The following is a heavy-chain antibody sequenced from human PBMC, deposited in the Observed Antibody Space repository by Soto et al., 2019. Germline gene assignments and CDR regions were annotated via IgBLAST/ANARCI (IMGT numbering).Heavy chain of an antibody. Sequence: SETLSLTCAVYGGSFSGYYWSWIRHPPGKGLEWIGEINHSGSTNYNPSLKSRVTISVDTSKNQFSLKLSSVTAADTAVYYCASYLPYSGSYIDYWGQGTLVTVSS. J-gene: IGHJ4*02. V-gene: IGHV4-34*09. CDR3: ASYLPYSGSYIDY. CDR1: GGSFSGYY. D-gene: IGHD1-26*01. CDR2: INHSGST.